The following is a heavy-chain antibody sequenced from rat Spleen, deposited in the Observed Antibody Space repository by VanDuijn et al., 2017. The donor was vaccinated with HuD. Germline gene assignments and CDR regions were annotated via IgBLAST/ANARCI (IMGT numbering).Heavy chain of an antibody. Sequence: VQLVESGGGVVQPGKSLKLSCSASGFTFSNYGMHWIRQAPGKGLDWIAYISNNSGTVYADAVKGRFTISRDNAKNTLYLQLNSLKSEDTAIYYCARNNYGYWGQGVMVTVSS. J-gene: IGHJ2*01. V-gene: IGHV5-62*01. CDR2: ISNNSGT. CDR1: GFTFSNYG. CDR3: ARNNYGY. D-gene: IGHD1-10*01.